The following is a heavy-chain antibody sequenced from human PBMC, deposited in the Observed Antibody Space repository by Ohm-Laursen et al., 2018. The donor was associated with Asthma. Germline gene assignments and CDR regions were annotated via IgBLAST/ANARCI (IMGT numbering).Heavy chain of an antibody. CDR1: GGSISSYY. CDR3: ARATFYYESTGYYYFDH. V-gene: IGHV4-59*01. J-gene: IGHJ4*02. Sequence: SQTLSLTCTVSGGSISSYYWSWIRQPPGKGLEWIGYIYYSGSTNYNPSLKSRVTISVDTSKNQFSLKLSSVTAADTAVYYCARATFYYESTGYYYFDHWGQGTLVTVSS. CDR2: IYYSGST. D-gene: IGHD3-22*01.